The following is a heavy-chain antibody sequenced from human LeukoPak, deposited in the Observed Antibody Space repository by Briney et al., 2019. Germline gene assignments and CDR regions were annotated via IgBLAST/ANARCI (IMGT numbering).Heavy chain of an antibody. D-gene: IGHD2-2*01. CDR3: ARVKKLMPEFEF. Sequence: ASVQVSCKSSGYTFIDYYIHWVRQAPGQGLEWMGWINPNSGATKYAQKFQGRVSMTRDTPINTAYMDLTNLRSDDSAIFYCARVKKLMPEFEFWGQGTLVTVSS. J-gene: IGHJ4*02. CDR2: INPNSGAT. CDR1: GYTFIDYY. V-gene: IGHV1-2*02.